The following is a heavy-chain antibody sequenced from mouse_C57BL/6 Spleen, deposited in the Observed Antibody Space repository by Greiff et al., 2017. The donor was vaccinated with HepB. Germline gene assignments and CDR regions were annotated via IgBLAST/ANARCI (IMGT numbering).Heavy chain of an antibody. Sequence: QVQLQQPGAELVRPGTSVKLSCKASGYTFTSYWMHWVKQRPGQGLEWIGVIDPSDSYTNYNQKFKGKATLTVDTSSSTAYMQISSLTSEDSAVYYCARSTTVVEGDFDDWGQGTTLTVSS. CDR2: IDPSDSYT. V-gene: IGHV1-59*01. CDR1: GYTFTSYW. CDR3: ARSTTVVEGDFDD. D-gene: IGHD1-1*01. J-gene: IGHJ2*01.